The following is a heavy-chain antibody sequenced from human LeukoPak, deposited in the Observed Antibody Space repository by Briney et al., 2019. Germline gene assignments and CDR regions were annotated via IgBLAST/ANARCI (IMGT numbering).Heavy chain of an antibody. CDR1: GFTFSSYA. D-gene: IGHD3-10*01. CDR2: ISYDGSNK. V-gene: IGHV3-30-3*01. Sequence: GGSLRLSCAASGFTFSSYAMHWVRQAPGKGLEWVAVISYDGSNKYYADSVKGRFTISRDNAKNSLYLQMNSLRAEDTAVYYCARAGWGARGFDYWGQGTLVTVSS. J-gene: IGHJ4*02. CDR3: ARAGWGARGFDY.